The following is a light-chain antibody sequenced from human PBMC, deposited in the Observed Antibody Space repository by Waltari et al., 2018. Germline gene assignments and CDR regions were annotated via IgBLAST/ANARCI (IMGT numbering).Light chain of an antibody. V-gene: IGLV2-14*03. Sequence: QSALTQPASVSGSPGQSITISCTGTSSDVGRYKYVSWYQQNPGTAPKPIIHDVSDRPLGVSNRFSGSKFGNTASLTISGLQAEDEADYYCSSYTSSKTYVFGTGTKVTVL. CDR3: SSYTSSKTYV. J-gene: IGLJ1*01. CDR2: DVS. CDR1: SSDVGRYKY.